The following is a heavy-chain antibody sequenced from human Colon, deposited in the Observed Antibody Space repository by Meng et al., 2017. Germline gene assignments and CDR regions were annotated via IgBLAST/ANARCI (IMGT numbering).Heavy chain of an antibody. CDR1: GGSSSNNY. J-gene: IGHJ4*02. Sequence: QVQLQQWGAGLLKPSEALSLTGAVYGGSSSNNYGSWIRQPPGKGLEWIGEVTQTEGTNYNPSLESRVTISVDMSKNQFSLKLSSVTAADTAVYFCARGQDHAKTGYWGQGTLVTVSS. V-gene: IGHV4-34*02. CDR2: VTQTEGT. CDR3: ARGQDHAKTGY. D-gene: IGHD1-14*01.